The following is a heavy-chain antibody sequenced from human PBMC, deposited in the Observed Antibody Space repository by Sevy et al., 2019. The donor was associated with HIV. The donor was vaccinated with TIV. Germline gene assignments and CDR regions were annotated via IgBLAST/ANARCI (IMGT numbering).Heavy chain of an antibody. CDR2: ISGSGGST. V-gene: IGHV3-23*01. Sequence: GGSRRLSCAASGFTFSSYAMSWVRQAPGKGLEWVSAISGSGGSTYYADSVKGRFTISRDNSKNTLYLQMNSLRAEDTAVYYCAKDGYKPSVGDENYYYYYMDVWGKGTTVTVSS. D-gene: IGHD1-20*01. J-gene: IGHJ6*03. CDR1: GFTFSSYA. CDR3: AKDGYKPSVGDENYYYYYMDV.